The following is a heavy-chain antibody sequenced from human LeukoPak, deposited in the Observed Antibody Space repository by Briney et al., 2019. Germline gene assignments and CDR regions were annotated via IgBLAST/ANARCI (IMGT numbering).Heavy chain of an antibody. Sequence: ASVKVSCKASGYTFTGYYMHWVRQAPGQGLEWMGWINPNSGGTNYAQKFQGWVTMTRDTSISTAYMELSRLRSDDTAVYYCARDNSGGWPFSDAFDIWGQGTMVTVSS. CDR3: ARDNSGGWPFSDAFDI. V-gene: IGHV1-2*04. J-gene: IGHJ3*02. CDR1: GYTFTGYY. D-gene: IGHD6-19*01. CDR2: INPNSGGT.